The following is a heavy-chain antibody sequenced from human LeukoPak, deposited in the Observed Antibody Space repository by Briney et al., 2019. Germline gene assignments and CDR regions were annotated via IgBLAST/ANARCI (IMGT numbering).Heavy chain of an antibody. J-gene: IGHJ4*02. Sequence: GGSLRLSCAASGFTFTSHAMSWVRQAPGKGLEWVSGTRGSGSNTYYADSVKGRFTLSRDNSKNTLYLQMNTLRAEDTAVYYCAKVAWELPYNYFDSWGQGTLVTVSS. V-gene: IGHV3-23*01. CDR1: GFTFTSHA. D-gene: IGHD1-26*01. CDR2: TRGSGSNT. CDR3: AKVAWELPYNYFDS.